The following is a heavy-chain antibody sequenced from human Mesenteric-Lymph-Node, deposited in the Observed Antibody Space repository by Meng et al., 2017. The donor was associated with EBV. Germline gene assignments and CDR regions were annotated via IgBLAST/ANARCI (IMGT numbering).Heavy chain of an antibody. CDR1: GFTFSDYY. J-gene: IGHJ4*02. D-gene: IGHD3-10*01. CDR2: ISSSGSTI. CDR3: ATGQGDSRYYFDS. Sequence: QVQLVESGGXVVKPGGSXRVSGAASGFTFSDYYMSWLGQAPGKGLEWVSYISSSGSTIYYADSVKGRFTISRDNSKNTLYLQMNSLRVEDTAVYYCATGQGDSRYYFDSWSQGTLVTVSS. V-gene: IGHV3-11*04.